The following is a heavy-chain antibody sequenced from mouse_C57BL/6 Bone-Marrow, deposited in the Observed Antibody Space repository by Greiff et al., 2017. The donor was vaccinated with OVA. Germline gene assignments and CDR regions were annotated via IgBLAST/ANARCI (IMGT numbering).Heavy chain of an antibody. CDR2: ISSGGSYT. D-gene: IGHD2-2*01. CDR1: GFTFSSYG. Sequence: EVKLQESGGDLVKPGGSLKLSCAASGFTFSSYGMSWVRQTPDKRLEWVATISSGGSYTYYPDSVKGRSTISRDNAKNTLYLQMSSLKSEDTAMYYCARRPIYYGYGGWFAYWGQGTLVTVSA. V-gene: IGHV5-6*02. J-gene: IGHJ3*01. CDR3: ARRPIYYGYGGWFAY.